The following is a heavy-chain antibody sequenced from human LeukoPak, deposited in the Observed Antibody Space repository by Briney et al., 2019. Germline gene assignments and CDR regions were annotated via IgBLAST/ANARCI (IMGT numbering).Heavy chain of an antibody. CDR2: ISGDGATT. CDR3: AKDYY. Sequence: GGSLRLSCAASGFTFDDYPMHWVRQGPGKGLEWLSLISGDGATTYYAVSVKGRFTISRDNIKNSLYLQMNSLRTEDTALYYCAKDYYWGQGTLVTVSS. CDR1: GFTFDDYP. V-gene: IGHV3-43*02. J-gene: IGHJ4*02.